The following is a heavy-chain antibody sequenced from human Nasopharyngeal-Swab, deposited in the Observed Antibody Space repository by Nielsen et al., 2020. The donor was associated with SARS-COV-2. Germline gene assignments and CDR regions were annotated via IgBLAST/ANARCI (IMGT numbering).Heavy chain of an antibody. CDR3: ARDEWLVGNFDF. D-gene: IGHD6-19*01. CDR1: GYTLSNYG. Sequence: ASVKVSCKIFGYTLSNYGIAWLRQAPGQGLEWMGWISSYTSNTNYAQKFQGRGTMTTDSSTSTAYMELRSLRSDDTAVYYCARDEWLVGNFDFWGQGTLVTVSS. J-gene: IGHJ4*02. V-gene: IGHV1-18*01. CDR2: ISSYTSNT.